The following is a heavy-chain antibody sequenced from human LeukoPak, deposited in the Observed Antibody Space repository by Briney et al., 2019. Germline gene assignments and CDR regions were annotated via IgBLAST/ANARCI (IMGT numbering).Heavy chain of an antibody. Sequence: ASVKVSCKASGYTFTGYYMHWVRQAPGQGLEWMGWINPNSGGTNYAQKFQGRVTMTRDTSISTAYMELSRLRSDDTAVYYCATTWDDILTGYRALTWGQGTMVTVSS. D-gene: IGHD3-9*01. CDR2: INPNSGGT. CDR3: ATTWDDILTGYRALT. V-gene: IGHV1-2*02. CDR1: GYTFTGYY. J-gene: IGHJ3*01.